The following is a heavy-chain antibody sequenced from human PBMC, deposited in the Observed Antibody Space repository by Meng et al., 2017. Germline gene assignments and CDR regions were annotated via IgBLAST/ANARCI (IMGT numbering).Heavy chain of an antibody. CDR1: GFTFSSYS. J-gene: IGHJ4*02. CDR2: ISSSSSYI. D-gene: IGHD2-21*02. V-gene: IGHV3-21*01. CDR3: ARGRNCGGDCSPYPTDY. Sequence: GESLKISCAASGFTFSSYSMNWVRQAPGKGLEWVSSISSSSSYIYNADSVKGRFTISRDNAKNSLYLQMNSLRAEDTAVYYCARGRNCGGDCSPYPTDYWGQGTLVTVSS.